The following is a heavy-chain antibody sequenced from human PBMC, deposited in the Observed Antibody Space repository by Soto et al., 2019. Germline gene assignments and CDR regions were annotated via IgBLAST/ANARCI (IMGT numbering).Heavy chain of an antibody. Sequence: ASVKVSCKASGYSFSTYNISWVRQAPGQGLEWMGRISNYNGNTDYAQKFQGRLVMTTETSTTTAYMELTSLTSDDPAVYYGARTSVVNSLDYWGQGTLVTV. J-gene: IGHJ4*02. CDR2: ISNYNGNT. CDR1: GYSFSTYN. D-gene: IGHD4-17*01. CDR3: ARTSVVNSLDY. V-gene: IGHV1-18*01.